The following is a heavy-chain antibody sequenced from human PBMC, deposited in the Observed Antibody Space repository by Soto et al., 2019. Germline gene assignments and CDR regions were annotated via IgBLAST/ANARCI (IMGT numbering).Heavy chain of an antibody. D-gene: IGHD1-26*01. Sequence: QVQLVESGGGVVQPGRSLRLSCAASGFTFSSYGMHWVRQAPGKGLEWVAVIWYDGSNKYYADSVKGRFTISRDNSKNPLYLQMNSLRAEDTAVYYCARDEATTQYYFDYWGQGTLVTVSS. CDR3: ARDEATTQYYFDY. J-gene: IGHJ4*02. CDR1: GFTFSSYG. V-gene: IGHV3-33*01. CDR2: IWYDGSNK.